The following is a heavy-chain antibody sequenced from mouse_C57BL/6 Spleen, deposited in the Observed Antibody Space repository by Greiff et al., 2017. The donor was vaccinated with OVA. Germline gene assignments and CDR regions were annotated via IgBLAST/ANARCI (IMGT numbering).Heavy chain of an antibody. CDR3: ARHEGGWGFAY. Sequence: QVQLKESGPGLVAPSQSLSITCTVSGFSLTSYGVHWVRQPPGKGLEWLVVIWSDGSTTYNPALNSSLSISKDNSKSQGFLKMNSLQTDDTAMYYCARHEGGWGFAYWGQGTLVTVSA. V-gene: IGHV2-6-1*01. D-gene: IGHD3-3*01. CDR2: IWSDGST. CDR1: GFSLTSYG. J-gene: IGHJ3*01.